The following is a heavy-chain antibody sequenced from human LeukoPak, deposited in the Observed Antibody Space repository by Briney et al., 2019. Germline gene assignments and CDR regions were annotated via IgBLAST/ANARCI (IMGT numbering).Heavy chain of an antibody. J-gene: IGHJ3*02. CDR3: ARGGGSYYKNAFDI. CDR1: GYSISSGYY. D-gene: IGHD1-26*01. CDR2: IYHSGST. Sequence: PSETLSLTCAVSGYSISSGYYWGWIRQPPGKGLEWIGSIYHSGSTYYNPSLKSRVTISVDTSKNQFSLKLSSATAADTAVYYCARGGGSYYKNAFDIWGQGTMVTVSS. V-gene: IGHV4-38-2*01.